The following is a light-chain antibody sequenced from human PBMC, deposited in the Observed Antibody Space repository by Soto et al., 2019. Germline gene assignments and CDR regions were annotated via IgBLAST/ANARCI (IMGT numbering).Light chain of an antibody. CDR2: DAS. V-gene: IGKV1-5*01. CDR1: QSISTW. Sequence: DIQMTQSPSTVSASVGDGVTITCRASQSISTWLAWYQQKPGKAPNLLIYDASTLESGGPSGFSGSGSGTEFTLTISSLLPDDSATYYCQQYNSYPYTFGQGTKLEIK. CDR3: QQYNSYPYT. J-gene: IGKJ2*01.